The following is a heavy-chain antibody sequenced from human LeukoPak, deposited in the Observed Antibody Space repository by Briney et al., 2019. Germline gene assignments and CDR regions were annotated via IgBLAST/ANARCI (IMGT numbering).Heavy chain of an antibody. Sequence: PGGSLRLSCAASGFTFSSYAMSWVRQAPGKGLEWVSAISGSGGSTYYADSVKGRFTISRDNSKNTLYLQMNSLRAEDTAVYYCAKERAYCGGDCYPLYYFDYWGQGTLVTVSS. CDR2: ISGSGGST. D-gene: IGHD2-21*02. V-gene: IGHV3-23*01. J-gene: IGHJ4*02. CDR1: GFTFSSYA. CDR3: AKERAYCGGDCYPLYYFDY.